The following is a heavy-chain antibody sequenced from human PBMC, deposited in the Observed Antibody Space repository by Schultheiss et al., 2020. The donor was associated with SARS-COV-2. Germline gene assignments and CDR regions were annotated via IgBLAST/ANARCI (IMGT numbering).Heavy chain of an antibody. CDR3: TRDAFLTVAGDLFFDY. J-gene: IGHJ4*02. CDR1: GFTFGDYA. Sequence: GESLKISCITSGFTFGDYAMSWFRQAPGKGLEWVGFIRSIAYGATTEYAASVKGRFTISRDDSKSIAYLQMNSLKTEDTAVYYCTRDAFLTVAGDLFFDYWGQGTLVTVSS. D-gene: IGHD6-19*01. CDR2: IRSIAYGATT. V-gene: IGHV3-49*03.